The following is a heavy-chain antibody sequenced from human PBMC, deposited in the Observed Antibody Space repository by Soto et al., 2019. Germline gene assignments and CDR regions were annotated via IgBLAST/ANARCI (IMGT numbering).Heavy chain of an antibody. V-gene: IGHV3-33*01. Sequence: QVQLVESGGGVVQPGRSLRLSCAASGFTFSSYGMHWVRQAPGKGLEWVAVIWYDGSNKYYADSVKGRFTISRDNSKNTLYLQMNILRAEDTAVYYCARGHGSSSIGGYWGQGTLVTVSS. J-gene: IGHJ4*02. CDR1: GFTFSSYG. CDR3: ARGHGSSSIGGY. D-gene: IGHD6-6*01. CDR2: IWYDGSNK.